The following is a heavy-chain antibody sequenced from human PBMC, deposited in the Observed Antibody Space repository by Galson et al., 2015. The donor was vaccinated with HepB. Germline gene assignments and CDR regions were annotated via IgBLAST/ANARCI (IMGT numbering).Heavy chain of an antibody. CDR3: ARGAGGYYYYGMDV. Sequence: SLRLSCAASGFTLSSYAMHWVRQAPGKGLEWVAVISYDGSNKYYADSVKGRFTISRDNSKNTLYLQMNSLRAEDTAVYYCARGAGGYYYYGMDVWGQGTTVTVSS. CDR1: GFTLSSYA. CDR2: ISYDGSNK. D-gene: IGHD3-10*01. V-gene: IGHV3-30-3*01. J-gene: IGHJ6*02.